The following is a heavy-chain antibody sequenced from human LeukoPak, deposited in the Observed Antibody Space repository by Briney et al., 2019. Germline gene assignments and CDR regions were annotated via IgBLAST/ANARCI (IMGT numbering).Heavy chain of an antibody. CDR1: GFTFSSNA. J-gene: IGHJ2*01. Sequence: GGSLRLSCAASGFTFSSNAMSWVRQAPGKGLEWVSTITSSSDTTYYADSVKGRFTISRDNSKNTLYLQMNSLRAEDTAVYYCAKDPSSWSQGFFDLWGRGTLVTVSS. CDR3: AKDPSSWSQGFFDL. D-gene: IGHD6-13*01. CDR2: ITSSSDTT. V-gene: IGHV3-23*01.